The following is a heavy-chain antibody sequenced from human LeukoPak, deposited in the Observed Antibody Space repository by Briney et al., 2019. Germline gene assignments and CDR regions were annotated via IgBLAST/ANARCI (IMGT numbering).Heavy chain of an antibody. CDR1: GGSISSSSYY. CDR2: IYYSGST. Sequence: NPSETLSLTCTVSGGSISSSSYYWGWIRQPPGKGLEWTGSIYYSGSTYYNPSLKSRVTISVDTSKNQFSLKLSSVTAADTAVYYCAGQRGYQELITFGGVIVIWGQGTLVTVSS. J-gene: IGHJ4*02. D-gene: IGHD3-16*02. CDR3: AGQRGYQELITFGGVIVI. V-gene: IGHV4-39*07.